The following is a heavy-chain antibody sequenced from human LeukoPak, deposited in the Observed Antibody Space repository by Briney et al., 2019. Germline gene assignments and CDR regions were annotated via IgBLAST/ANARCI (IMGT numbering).Heavy chain of an antibody. D-gene: IGHD3-3*01. CDR2: ISGSGGST. CDR1: GFTFSSYA. CDR3: AKMTAYDFWSGYPAFDY. J-gene: IGHJ4*02. V-gene: IGHV3-23*01. Sequence: GGSLRLSCAASGFTFSSYAMSWVRQAPGKGLEWVSAISGSGGSTYYADSVTARFTISSDNSKTTLYLQMNSLRAEDTAVYYCAKMTAYDFWSGYPAFDYWGQGTLVTVSS.